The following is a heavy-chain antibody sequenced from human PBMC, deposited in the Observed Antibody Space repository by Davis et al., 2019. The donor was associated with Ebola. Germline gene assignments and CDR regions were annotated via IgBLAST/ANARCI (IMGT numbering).Heavy chain of an antibody. Sequence: GSLRPSCAVSGGSISSSYWWSWVRPPPGKGLEWIGQISQRENTNYKPSLKSRITISLDKSKNQFSLKLSSLTAADTAVYYCAREGDCDDGTCSSKTNWFDSWGQGTLVTVSS. D-gene: IGHD2-15*01. CDR3: AREGDCDDGTCSSKTNWFDS. V-gene: IGHV4-4*02. CDR1: GGSISSSYW. J-gene: IGHJ5*01. CDR2: ISQRENT.